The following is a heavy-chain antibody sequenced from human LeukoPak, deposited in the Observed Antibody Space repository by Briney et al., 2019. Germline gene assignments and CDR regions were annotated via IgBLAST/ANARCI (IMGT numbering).Heavy chain of an antibody. J-gene: IGHJ3*02. CDR3: ARDLGPQYSSSWNDAFDI. Sequence: PSETLSLTCTVSGVSISSSYSYWGWIRQPPGMGLEWIGSIYYSGSTYYNPSLKSRVTISVDTSKKQFSLKLSSVTAADTAVYYCARDLGPQYSSSWNDAFDIWGQGTMVTVSS. CDR2: IYYSGST. V-gene: IGHV4-39*07. D-gene: IGHD6-13*01. CDR1: GVSISSSYSY.